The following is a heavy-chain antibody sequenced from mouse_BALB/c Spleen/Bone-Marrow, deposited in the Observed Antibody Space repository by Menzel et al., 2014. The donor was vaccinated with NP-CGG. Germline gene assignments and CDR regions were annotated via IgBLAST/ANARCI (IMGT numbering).Heavy chain of an antibody. CDR3: ASNWDVD. J-gene: IGHJ2*01. Sequence: QVQLQQSGAELAKPGASVKMSCKASGYTFTSYWMHWVKQRPGQGLEWIGYINPSTGYTEYNQKFKDKATLTAVKSSSTAYMQLSSLTSEDSAVYYCASNWDVDWGQGTTLTVSS. CDR2: INPSTGYT. V-gene: IGHV1-7*01. D-gene: IGHD4-1*01. CDR1: GYTFTSYW.